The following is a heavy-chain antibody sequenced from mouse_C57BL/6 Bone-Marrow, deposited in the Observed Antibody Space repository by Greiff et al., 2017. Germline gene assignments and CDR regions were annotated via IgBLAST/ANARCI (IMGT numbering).Heavy chain of an antibody. CDR3: AREYYAFDY. V-gene: IGHV5-16*01. Sequence: EVMLVESEGGLVQPGSSMKLSCTASGFTFSDYYMAWVRQVPEKGLEWVANINYDGSSTYYLDSLKSRFIISRDNAKNTLYRQMSSLKSEDTAAYYGAREYYAFDYWGQGTTLTVSS. CDR1: GFTFSDYY. J-gene: IGHJ2*01. CDR2: INYDGSST. D-gene: IGHD1-1*01.